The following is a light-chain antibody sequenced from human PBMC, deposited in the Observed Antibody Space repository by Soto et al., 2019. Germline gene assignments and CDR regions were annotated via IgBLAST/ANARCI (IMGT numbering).Light chain of an antibody. CDR3: QQSYSNTWT. J-gene: IGKJ1*01. V-gene: IGKV1-12*01. CDR2: AAS. CDR1: QGISNW. Sequence: DIQMTQSPSSVSASVGYMVTITCRASQGISNWLDWYQQKQGKAPKLLIYAASSLQSGVPSRLRGSGYGTEFTLTISSMKHEDFETYSCQQSYSNTWTFGQGTKVDIK.